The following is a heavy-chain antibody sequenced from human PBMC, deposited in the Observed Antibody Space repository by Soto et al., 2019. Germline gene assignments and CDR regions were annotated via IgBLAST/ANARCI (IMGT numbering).Heavy chain of an antibody. CDR2: ISYDGSNK. D-gene: IGHD3-22*01. V-gene: IGHV3-30-3*01. CDR3: ARAGMIVVVIKHPSYFDY. J-gene: IGHJ4*02. Sequence: GGSLRLSCAASGFTFSSYAMHWVRQAPGKGLEWVAVISYDGSNKYYADSVKGRFTISRDNSKNTLYLQMNSLRAEDTAVYYFARAGMIVVVIKHPSYFDYWGQGTLVTVSS. CDR1: GFTFSSYA.